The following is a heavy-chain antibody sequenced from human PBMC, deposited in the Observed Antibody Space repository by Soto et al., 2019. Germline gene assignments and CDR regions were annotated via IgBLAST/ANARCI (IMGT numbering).Heavy chain of an antibody. V-gene: IGHV4-34*01. Sequence: KQSQTLSLTCAVYGGSFSGYYWSWIRQPPGKGLEWIGEINHSGSTNYNPSLKSRVTISVDTSKNQFSLKLSSVTAADTAVYYCARGPPGGGNYVVWGQGTLVTVSS. CDR3: ARGPPGGGNYVV. J-gene: IGHJ4*02. CDR2: INHSGST. D-gene: IGHD4-4*01. CDR1: GGSFSGYY.